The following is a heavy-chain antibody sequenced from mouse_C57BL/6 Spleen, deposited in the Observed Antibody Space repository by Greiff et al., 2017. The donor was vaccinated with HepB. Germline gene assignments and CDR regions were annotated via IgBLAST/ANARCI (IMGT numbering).Heavy chain of an antibody. V-gene: IGHV3-6*01. CDR3: ARNYYGGYFDV. D-gene: IGHD1-1*01. J-gene: IGHJ1*03. CDR1: GYSITSGYY. Sequence: DVKLQESGPGLVKPSQSLSLTCSVTGYSITSGYYWNWIRQFPGNKLEWMGYISYDGSNNYNPSLKNRISITRDTSKNQFFLKLNSVTTEDTATYYCARNYYGGYFDVWGTGTTVTVSS. CDR2: ISYDGSN.